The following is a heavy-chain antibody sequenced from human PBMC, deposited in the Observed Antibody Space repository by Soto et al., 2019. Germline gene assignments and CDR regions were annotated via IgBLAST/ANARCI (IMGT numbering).Heavy chain of an antibody. V-gene: IGHV3-30-3*01. CDR1: GFTFSSYA. D-gene: IGHD2-2*01. Sequence: QVQLVESGGGVVQPGRSLRLSCAASGFTFSSYAMHWVRQAPGKGLEWVAVISYDGSNKYYADSVKGRFTISRDNSKNTLYLQMNSLRAEDTAVYYCARAQCISTSCYDNWFDPWGQGTLVTVSS. CDR3: ARAQCISTSCYDNWFDP. CDR2: ISYDGSNK. J-gene: IGHJ5*02.